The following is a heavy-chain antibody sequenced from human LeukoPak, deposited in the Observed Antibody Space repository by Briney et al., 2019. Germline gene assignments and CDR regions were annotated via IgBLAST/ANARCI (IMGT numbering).Heavy chain of an antibody. Sequence: GGSLRLSCAASGFTFSSYSMNWVRQAPGKGLEWVSSIRSSSSYIYYADSMKGRFTISRDNAKNSLYLQMNSLRAEGTAVYYCARDGGYSLDYFDYWGQGTLVTVSS. D-gene: IGHD3-22*01. CDR1: GFTFSSYS. CDR2: IRSSSSYI. V-gene: IGHV3-21*01. CDR3: ARDGGYSLDYFDY. J-gene: IGHJ4*02.